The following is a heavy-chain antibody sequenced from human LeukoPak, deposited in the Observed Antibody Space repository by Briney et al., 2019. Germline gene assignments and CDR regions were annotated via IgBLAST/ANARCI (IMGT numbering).Heavy chain of an antibody. V-gene: IGHV1-2*02. CDR1: GYTFTGYY. Sequence: ASVKVSRKASGYTFTGYYMHWVRQAPGQGLEWMGWINPNSGGTNYAQKFQGRVTMTRDTSISTAYMELSRLRSDDTAVYYCARDRYSSSWGSYYGMDVWGQGTTVTVSS. CDR3: ARDRYSSSWGSYYGMDV. J-gene: IGHJ6*02. D-gene: IGHD6-13*01. CDR2: INPNSGGT.